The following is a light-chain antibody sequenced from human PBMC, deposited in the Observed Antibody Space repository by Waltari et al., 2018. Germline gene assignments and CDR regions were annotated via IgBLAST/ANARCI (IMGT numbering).Light chain of an antibody. V-gene: IGLV4-69*01. CDR3: QTGGHGTWV. Sequence: QLVLTQSPSASASLGASVKLTFTLSSGHSSNVIAWLQQQPEKGPRYLMKVNSDGSHSKGDKIPDRFSVSSSGAEHFLTISSLQSEDEADYYCQTGGHGTWVFGGGTKLTVL. J-gene: IGLJ3*02. CDR1: SGHSSNV. CDR2: VNSDGSH.